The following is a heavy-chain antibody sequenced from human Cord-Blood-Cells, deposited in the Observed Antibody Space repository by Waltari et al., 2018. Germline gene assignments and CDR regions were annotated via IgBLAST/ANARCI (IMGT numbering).Heavy chain of an antibody. Sequence: EVQLVESGGGLVKPGGSLRLSCAASGFTFSSYSMNWVRQAPGKGLEWVSSISSSSSYIYYADSVKGRFTISRDNAKNSLYLQMNSLRAEDTAVYYCARQTGDGDAFDIWGQGTMVTVSS. CDR1: GFTFSSYS. J-gene: IGHJ3*02. CDR3: ARQTGDGDAFDI. CDR2: ISSSSSYI. D-gene: IGHD7-27*01. V-gene: IGHV3-21*01.